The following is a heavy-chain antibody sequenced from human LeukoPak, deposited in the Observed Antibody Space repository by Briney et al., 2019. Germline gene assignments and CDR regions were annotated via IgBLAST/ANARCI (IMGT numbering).Heavy chain of an antibody. CDR2: IYHSGST. D-gene: IGHD5-18*01. J-gene: IGHJ4*02. Sequence: SETLSLTCAVSGGSISSSNWWSWVRQPPGRGLEWIGEIYHSGSTNYNPSLKSRVTISVDKSKNQFSLKLSSVTAADTAVYYCASGIDTAMVTGFDYWGQGTLVTVSS. CDR3: ASGIDTAMVTGFDY. CDR1: GGSISSSNW. V-gene: IGHV4-4*02.